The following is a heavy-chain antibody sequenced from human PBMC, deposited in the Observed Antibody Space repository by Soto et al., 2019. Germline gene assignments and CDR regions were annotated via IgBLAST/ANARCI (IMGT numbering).Heavy chain of an antibody. Sequence: GGSLRLSCAASGFTFSSYAMSWVRQAPGKGLEWVSAISGSGGSTYYADSVKGRFTISRDNSKNTLYLQMNSLRAEDSAVYFCAKNRSASMLVDAVDIWGQGTMVTVSS. CDR1: GFTFSSYA. V-gene: IGHV3-23*01. D-gene: IGHD3-3*01. J-gene: IGHJ3*02. CDR2: ISGSGGST. CDR3: AKNRSASMLVDAVDI.